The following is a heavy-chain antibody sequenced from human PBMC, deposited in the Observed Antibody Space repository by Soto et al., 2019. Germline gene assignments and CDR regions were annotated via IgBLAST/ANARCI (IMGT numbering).Heavy chain of an antibody. D-gene: IGHD6-6*01. Sequence: SVKVSCKASGGTFSSYAISWVRQAPGQGLEWMGGIIPIFGAANYAQKFQGRVTITADEPTSTAYMELSSPRSEDTAVYYCARDPVYSSSPPNWFDPWGQGTLVTVSS. V-gene: IGHV1-69*13. CDR3: ARDPVYSSSPPNWFDP. CDR2: IIPIFGAA. J-gene: IGHJ5*02. CDR1: GGTFSSYA.